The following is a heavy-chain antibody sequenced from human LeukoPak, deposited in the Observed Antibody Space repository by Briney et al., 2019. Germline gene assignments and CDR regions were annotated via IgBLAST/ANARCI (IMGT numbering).Heavy chain of an antibody. CDR2: ISGSGGST. D-gene: IGHD2-2*01. CDR1: GFTFSSYA. V-gene: IGHV3-23*01. Sequence: GGSLRLSCAASGFTFSSYAMSWVRQAPGKGLEWVSAISGSGGSTYYADSVKGRFTISRDNSKNTLYLQMNSLRAEDTAVYYCAEDRARTLGYCSSTSCYADYWGQGTLVTVSS. CDR3: AEDRARTLGYCSSTSCYADY. J-gene: IGHJ4*02.